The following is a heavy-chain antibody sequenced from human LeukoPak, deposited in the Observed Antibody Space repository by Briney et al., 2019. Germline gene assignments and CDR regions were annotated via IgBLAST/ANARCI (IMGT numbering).Heavy chain of an antibody. Sequence: GGSLRLSCAASGFTFSRYGIHWVRQAPGKGLEWVAVISHDGSNNYYADSVKGRFTIYRDNSKNTLYLQMISLRAEDTAVYYCAKDTCSGGSCYYYYGMDVWGQGTTVTVSS. CDR3: AKDTCSGGSCYYYYGMDV. J-gene: IGHJ6*02. D-gene: IGHD2-15*01. CDR1: GFTFSRYG. V-gene: IGHV3-30*18. CDR2: ISHDGSNN.